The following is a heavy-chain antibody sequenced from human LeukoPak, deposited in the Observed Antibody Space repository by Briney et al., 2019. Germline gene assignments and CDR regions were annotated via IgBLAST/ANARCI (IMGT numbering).Heavy chain of an antibody. D-gene: IGHD2-15*01. CDR2: TYSGGTT. J-gene: IGHJ4*02. CDR1: GFSVSSSY. CDR3: ARGGGIGYYAY. Sequence: GGSLRLSCAASGFSVSSSYMSWVRQAPGTGLQWVSTTYSGGTTHYPDSLKGRFTIARDNSKNALYLQMNNLRAEDTAVYYCARGGGIGYYAYWGLGTLVTVSS. V-gene: IGHV3-66*01.